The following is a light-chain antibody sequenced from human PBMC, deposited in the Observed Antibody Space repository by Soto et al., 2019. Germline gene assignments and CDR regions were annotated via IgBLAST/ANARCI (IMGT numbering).Light chain of an antibody. CDR1: SSDVGAYKY. J-gene: IGLJ1*01. CDR3: SSYTSSSTYA. CDR2: EVT. V-gene: IGLV2-14*01. Sequence: QSALTQPASVSGSPGQSITISCTGTSSDVGAYKYVSWYQQHPGKAPKLMIYEVTNRPSGVSNRFYGSKSGNTASLTISGLQAEDEAESYCSSYTSSSTYAFGTGTKLTVL.